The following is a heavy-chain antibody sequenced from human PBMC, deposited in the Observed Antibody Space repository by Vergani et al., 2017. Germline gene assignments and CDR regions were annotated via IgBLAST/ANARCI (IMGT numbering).Heavy chain of an antibody. CDR1: GASIRSSNYY. Sequence: QLQLQESGPGRVKPSATLSLTCSVSGASIRSSNYYWGWIRQPPGKGLEWIASIYYSESTYYNPSLKSRVTISVDTSKNQFSRKLRSVTAADTAVYFCARHSTVEWLVKLGWIDPWGQRILVTVSS. J-gene: IGHJ5*02. CDR2: IYYSEST. V-gene: IGHV4-39*01. D-gene: IGHD6-19*01. CDR3: ARHSTVEWLVKLGWIDP.